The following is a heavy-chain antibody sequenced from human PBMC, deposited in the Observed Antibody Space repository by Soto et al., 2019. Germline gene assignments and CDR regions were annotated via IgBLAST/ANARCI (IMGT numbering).Heavy chain of an antibody. Sequence: QVQLVQSGAEVKKPGSSVKVSCKASGGTFSSYAISWVRQAPGQGLEWMGGIISIFGTANYAQKFQGRVTITAEESTSTAYMELSSLRSEDTAVYYCAREGRTGTTSYYYGMDVWGQGTTVTVSS. D-gene: IGHD1-7*01. V-gene: IGHV1-69*12. CDR1: GGTFSSYA. J-gene: IGHJ6*02. CDR2: IISIFGTA. CDR3: AREGRTGTTSYYYGMDV.